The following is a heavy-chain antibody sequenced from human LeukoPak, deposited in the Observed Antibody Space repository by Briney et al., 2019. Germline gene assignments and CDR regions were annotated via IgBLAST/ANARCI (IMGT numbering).Heavy chain of an antibody. CDR3: ARAPYCSGGSCYRIYYYCMDV. J-gene: IGHJ6*03. Sequence: PSETQSLTCTVSGGAISSYYWSWIRQPPGKGLEWIANIYSSGSTNYSPSLRSRVTISVDTSKNQFSLKLSSVTAADTAVYYCARAPYCSGGSCYRIYYYCMDVWGKGTTVTVSS. CDR2: IYSSGST. CDR1: GGAISSYY. D-gene: IGHD2-15*01. V-gene: IGHV4-59*01.